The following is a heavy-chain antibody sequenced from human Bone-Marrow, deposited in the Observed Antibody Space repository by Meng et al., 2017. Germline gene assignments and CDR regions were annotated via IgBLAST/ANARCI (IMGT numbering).Heavy chain of an antibody. CDR2: IRSKTDTYAT. D-gene: IGHD3-3*02. CDR1: GFTFRGSD. Sequence: EVRLVGAGGGLVQPGGSRKLSCVVSGFTFRGSDVHWVRQASGKGLEWVGRIRSKTDTYATAFAASVKGRFTISRDDSQNTAYLQLNSLKTEDTAVYYCTVFSRGHIWGQGTMVTVSS. CDR3: TVFSRGHI. J-gene: IGHJ3*02. V-gene: IGHV3-73*02.